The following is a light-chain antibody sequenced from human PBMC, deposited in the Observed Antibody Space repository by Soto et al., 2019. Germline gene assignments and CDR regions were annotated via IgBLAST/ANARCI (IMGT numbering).Light chain of an antibody. J-gene: IGKJ4*01. CDR3: QQYNSYPLT. CDR2: KAS. V-gene: IGKV1-5*03. CDR1: QSISSW. Sequence: DIQMTQSPSTLSASVGDRVSITCRASQSISSWLAWYQQKPGKAPNLLIYKASTLESGVPSRFSGSGSGTEFTLTNSSLQPDDFAPDYCQQYNSYPLTFGGGTKVEIK.